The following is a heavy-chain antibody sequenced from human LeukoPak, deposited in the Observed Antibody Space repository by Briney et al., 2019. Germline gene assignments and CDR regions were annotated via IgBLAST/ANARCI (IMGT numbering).Heavy chain of an antibody. CDR2: ITHSGETT. V-gene: IGHV3-23*01. CDR3: AARPRMPPRFDY. Sequence: GGSLRLSCAASGFTFDTYAMTWVRQAPGKGLEWVSTITHSGETTHYADSVKGRFTISRDNSKSTLYLQMNSLRAEDTAIYYCAARPRMPPRFDYWGQGTLVTVSS. J-gene: IGHJ4*02. CDR1: GFTFDTYA. D-gene: IGHD1-14*01.